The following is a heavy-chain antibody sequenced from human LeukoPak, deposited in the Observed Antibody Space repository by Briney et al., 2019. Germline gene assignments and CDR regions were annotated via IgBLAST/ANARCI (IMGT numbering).Heavy chain of an antibody. CDR1: GFTVSSNY. J-gene: IGHJ4*02. Sequence: SGGSLRLPCAASGFTVSSNYMSWVRQAPGKGLEWVSVIYSGGGTYYADSVKGRFTISRDNSKNTLYLQMNSLRAEDTAVYYCTTVVAKEITIFGVVIETAYYFDYWGQGTLVTVSS. CDR3: TTVVAKEITIFGVVIETAYYFDY. CDR2: IYSGGGT. D-gene: IGHD3-3*01. V-gene: IGHV3-53*01.